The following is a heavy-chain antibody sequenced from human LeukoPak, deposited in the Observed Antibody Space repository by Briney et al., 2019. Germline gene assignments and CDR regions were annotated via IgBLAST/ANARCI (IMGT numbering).Heavy chain of an antibody. J-gene: IGHJ4*02. CDR2: INHSGST. Sequence: PSETLSLTCAVYGGSFSGYYWSWIRQPPGKGLEWIGEINHSGSTNYNPSLKSRVTISVDTSKNQFSLKLSSVTAADTAVYYCADTAYDFWSGYSKTIYWGQGILVTVSS. CDR3: ADTAYDFWSGYSKTIY. D-gene: IGHD3-3*01. CDR1: GGSFSGYY. V-gene: IGHV4-34*01.